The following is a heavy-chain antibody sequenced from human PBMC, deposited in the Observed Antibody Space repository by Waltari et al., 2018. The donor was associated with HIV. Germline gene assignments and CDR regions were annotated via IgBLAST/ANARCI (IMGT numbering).Heavy chain of an antibody. Sequence: QLQLHESGPGLVKPSETLSLTCTVSGDSISNRNYYWGWVRQSPEKGLEWIASIYHSGATLYNPSLKSRVTISVDTSKSQFSLEVTPVTAADTALYYCARLSIFFGAGFFESWGQGVLVTVS. J-gene: IGHJ4*02. CDR3: ARLSIFFGAGFFES. V-gene: IGHV4-39*01. D-gene: IGHD3-10*01. CDR2: IYHSGAT. CDR1: GDSISNRNYY.